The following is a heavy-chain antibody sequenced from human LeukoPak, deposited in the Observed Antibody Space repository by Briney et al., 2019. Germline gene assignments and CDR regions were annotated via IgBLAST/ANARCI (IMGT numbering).Heavy chain of an antibody. CDR3: ARDQSGISQLRAFDI. V-gene: IGHV1-69*13. Sequence: GASVKVSSKASGGTFSSYAISWVRQAPGQGLEWMGGIIPIFGTANYAQKFQGRVTITADESTSTAYMELSSLRSEDTAVYYCARDQSGISQLRAFDIWGQGTMVTVSS. D-gene: IGHD2-15*01. CDR1: GGTFSSYA. J-gene: IGHJ3*02. CDR2: IIPIFGTA.